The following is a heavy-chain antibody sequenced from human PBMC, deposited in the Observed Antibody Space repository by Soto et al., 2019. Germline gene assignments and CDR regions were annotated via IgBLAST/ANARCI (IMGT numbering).Heavy chain of an antibody. CDR1: GFTFSSYS. Sequence: EVQLVESGGGLVQPGGSLRLSCVVSGFTFSSYSMNWVRQAPGKGLEWVSDISSSSSTIYYADSVKGRFTISRDNAKTSLYLQMNSLRAEDTAVYYCLRGRAITTPGPHFDYWGQGTLVTVSS. CDR3: LRGRAITTPGPHFDY. CDR2: ISSSSSTI. D-gene: IGHD1-20*01. J-gene: IGHJ4*02. V-gene: IGHV3-48*01.